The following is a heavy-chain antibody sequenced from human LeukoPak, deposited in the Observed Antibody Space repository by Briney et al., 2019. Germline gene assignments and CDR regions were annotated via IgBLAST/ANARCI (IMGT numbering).Heavy chain of an antibody. CDR3: ARDVSGFDWLSINFFDY. D-gene: IGHD3-9*01. CDR1: GYTFTGYY. V-gene: IGHV1-2*02. CDR2: INPNSGGT. J-gene: IGHJ4*02. Sequence: ASVKVSCKASGYTFTGYYMHWVRQAPGQGLEWMGWINPNSGGTNYAQKFQGRVTMTRDTSISTAYMELSRLRSDDTAVYYCARDVSGFDWLSINFFDYWGQGTLVTVSS.